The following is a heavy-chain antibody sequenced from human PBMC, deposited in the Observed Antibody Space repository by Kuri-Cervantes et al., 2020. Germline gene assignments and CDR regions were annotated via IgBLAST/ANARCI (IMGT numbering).Heavy chain of an antibody. J-gene: IGHJ4*02. CDR2: IYYSGST. D-gene: IGHD5-12*01. Sequence: SETLSLTCTVSGGSISSSSYYWGWIRQPPGKGLEWIGSIYYSGSTYYNPSLKSRVTISVDTSKNQFSLKLSSVTAADTAVYYCARPSYSGYDPPFDYWGQGTLVTVSS. V-gene: IGHV4-39*01. CDR1: GGSISSSSYY. CDR3: ARPSYSGYDPPFDY.